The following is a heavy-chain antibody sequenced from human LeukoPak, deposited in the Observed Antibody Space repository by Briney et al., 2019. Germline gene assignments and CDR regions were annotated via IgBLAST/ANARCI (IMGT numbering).Heavy chain of an antibody. V-gene: IGHV3-53*01. CDR3: ARGSGSGWPLDR. Sequence: GGSVRLSCAASGXIVSRNFMSWVRQAPGKGHQWVAIMYAGGTTDYSESVRGRFYISRDTSNNTLSLQMNSLRAEDTAVYYCARGSGSGWPLDRWGQGTVVTVSS. J-gene: IGHJ5*02. CDR2: MYAGGTT. D-gene: IGHD6-19*01. CDR1: GXIVSRNF.